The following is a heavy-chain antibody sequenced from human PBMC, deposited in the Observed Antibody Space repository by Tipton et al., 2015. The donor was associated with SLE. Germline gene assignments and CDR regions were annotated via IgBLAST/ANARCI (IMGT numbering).Heavy chain of an antibody. D-gene: IGHD5-18*01. Sequence: TLSLTCTVSGGSISSSSYYWGWIRQPPGKGLEWIGYIYYSGSTNYNPSLKSRVTISVDTSKNQFSLKLSSVTAADTAVYYCAREGVYSYGAPFDYWGQGTLVTVSS. J-gene: IGHJ4*02. CDR2: IYYSGST. CDR1: GGSISSSSYY. CDR3: AREGVYSYGAPFDY. V-gene: IGHV4-61*05.